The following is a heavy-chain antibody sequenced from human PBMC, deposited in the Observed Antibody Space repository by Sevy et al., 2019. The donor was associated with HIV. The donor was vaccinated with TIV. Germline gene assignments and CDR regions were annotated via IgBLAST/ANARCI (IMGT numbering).Heavy chain of an antibody. CDR1: GFSFSSYG. Sequence: GGSLRLSCAASGFSFSSYGMSWVRQTPGQGLEWLSAISGSGGSTYYADSVKGRFTISRDNSKNTLYLQVISLRAEDTASCYCAKGGFTMVRGVFDYWGQGTLVTVSS. D-gene: IGHD3-10*01. V-gene: IGHV3-23*01. CDR3: AKGGFTMVRGVFDY. CDR2: ISGSGGST. J-gene: IGHJ4*02.